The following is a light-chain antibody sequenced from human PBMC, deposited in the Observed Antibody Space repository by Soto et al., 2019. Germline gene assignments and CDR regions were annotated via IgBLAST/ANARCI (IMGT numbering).Light chain of an antibody. V-gene: IGKV3-20*01. CDR2: AAS. CDR3: QQYGCSPRT. Sequence: DIVLTQSPGTLSLSPGDRATLSCRASQSDGSNYLAWYQQKPGQAPRLLIYAASSRATGIPDRFSGSGSGTDFTLTISRLEPEDFAVGYCQQYGCSPRTFGQGTKVDIK. J-gene: IGKJ1*01. CDR1: QSDGSNY.